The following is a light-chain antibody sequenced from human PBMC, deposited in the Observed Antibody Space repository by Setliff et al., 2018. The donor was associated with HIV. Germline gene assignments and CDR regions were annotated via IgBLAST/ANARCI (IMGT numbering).Light chain of an antibody. CDR3: SSYTTSSTPHVV. CDR2: DVS. Sequence: QSALTQPASVSGSPGQSITISCTGTSSDVGGYNYVSWYQQHPGEAPKLMIYDVSYRPSGVSNRFSGSKSGNTASLTISGLQAEDEADYHCSSYTTSSTPHVVFGGGTKVTVL. V-gene: IGLV2-14*03. CDR1: SSDVGGYNY. J-gene: IGLJ2*01.